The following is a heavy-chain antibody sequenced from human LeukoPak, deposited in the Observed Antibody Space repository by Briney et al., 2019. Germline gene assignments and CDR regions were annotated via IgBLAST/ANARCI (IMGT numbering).Heavy chain of an antibody. D-gene: IGHD1-1*01. CDR2: IWYDGSQK. Sequence: GGSLRLSCAPSGFTFSNHGMHWVRQAPGKGPEWVAIIWYDGSQKYYADSVKGRFTISRDNSENTLYLQMDSLRAEDTAVYYCARVRGATGTTYSDYWGQGTLVTVSS. J-gene: IGHJ4*02. V-gene: IGHV3-33*01. CDR1: GFTFSNHG. CDR3: ARVRGATGTTYSDY.